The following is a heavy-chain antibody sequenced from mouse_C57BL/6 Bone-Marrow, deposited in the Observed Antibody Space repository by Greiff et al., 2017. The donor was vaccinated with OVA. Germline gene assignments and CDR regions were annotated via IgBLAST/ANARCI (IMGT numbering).Heavy chain of an antibody. Sequence: QVQLKESGPELVKPGASVKISCNASGYSFTSYYIHWVKQRTGQGLEWIGWIYPGSGNTKYNEKFKGKATLTADTSSSTAYMQLSSLTSEDSAVYYCARKSYYGSSYGYFDVWGTGTTVTVSS. D-gene: IGHD1-1*01. CDR3: ARKSYYGSSYGYFDV. V-gene: IGHV1-66*01. CDR1: GYSFTSYY. J-gene: IGHJ1*03. CDR2: IYPGSGNT.